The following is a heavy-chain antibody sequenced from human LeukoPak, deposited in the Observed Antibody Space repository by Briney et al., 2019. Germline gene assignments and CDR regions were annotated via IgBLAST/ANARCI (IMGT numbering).Heavy chain of an antibody. Sequence: PGASLRLSCAASGFTFSSYAMSWVRQAPGKGLEWVSAISSSGGSTYYADSVKGRFTISRDNSKNTLYLQMNSLRAEDTAVYYCAKGRTAYCSSTSCYTSDYWGQGTLVTVSS. CDR2: ISSSGGST. J-gene: IGHJ4*02. CDR1: GFTFSSYA. V-gene: IGHV3-23*01. D-gene: IGHD2-2*02. CDR3: AKGRTAYCSSTSCYTSDY.